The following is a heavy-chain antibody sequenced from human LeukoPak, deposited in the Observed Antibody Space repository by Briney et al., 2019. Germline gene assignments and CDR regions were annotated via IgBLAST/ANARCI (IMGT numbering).Heavy chain of an antibody. J-gene: IGHJ4*02. V-gene: IGHV3-33*01. CDR1: GFIFSSYG. CDR2: IWYDGSNK. Sequence: GRSPRLSCAASGFIFSSYGMHWVRQAPGKGLEWVAVIWYDGSNKYYADSVKGRFTISRDNSKNTLYLQMNSLRAEDTAVYYCARDRAYCSGGSCAPYFDYWGQGTLVTVSS. CDR3: ARDRAYCSGGSCAPYFDY. D-gene: IGHD2-15*01.